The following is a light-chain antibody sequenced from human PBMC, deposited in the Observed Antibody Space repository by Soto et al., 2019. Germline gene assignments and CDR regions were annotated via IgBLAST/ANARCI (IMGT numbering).Light chain of an antibody. Sequence: QSALTQPASVSGSPGQSITISCTGTSSDVGGYNYVSWYQQHPGKAPKLMIYEVSNRPSGVSNRFSGSKSGNTASLTISGLQAEDEADYYGCSYTTSSTWVFGGGTQLTVL. CDR3: CSYTTSSTWV. CDR1: SSDVGGYNY. CDR2: EVS. J-gene: IGLJ3*02. V-gene: IGLV2-14*01.